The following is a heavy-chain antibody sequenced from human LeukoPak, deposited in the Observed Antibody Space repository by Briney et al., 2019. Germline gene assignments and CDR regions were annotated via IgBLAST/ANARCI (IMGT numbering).Heavy chain of an antibody. CDR2: IYYSGST. V-gene: IGHV4-39*05. Sequence: SETPSLTCTVSGGSISSSSYYWGWIRQPPGKGLEWIGSIYYSGSTYYNPSLKSRVTISVDTSKNQFSLKLSSVTAADTAVYYCWGSYRSSDAFDIWGQGTMVTVSS. D-gene: IGHD3-16*02. CDR3: WGSYRSSDAFDI. CDR1: GGSISSSSYY. J-gene: IGHJ3*02.